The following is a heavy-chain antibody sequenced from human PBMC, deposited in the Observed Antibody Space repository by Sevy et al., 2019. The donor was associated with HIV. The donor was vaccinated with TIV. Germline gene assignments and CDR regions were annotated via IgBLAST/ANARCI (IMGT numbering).Heavy chain of an antibody. CDR2: IWYDGINR. V-gene: IGHV3-33*01. CDR1: GFTFSNYG. D-gene: IGHD3-10*01. Sequence: GGCLRLSCAASGFTFSNYGMHWVRQAPGKGLEWVAVIWYDGINRYYADSVKGRFTISRDNSKNTLYLQMNSLRAEDTAVYYCARDNLLPIMVSMVRGALSYYFDYWGQGTLVTVSS. J-gene: IGHJ4*02. CDR3: ARDNLLPIMVSMVRGALSYYFDY.